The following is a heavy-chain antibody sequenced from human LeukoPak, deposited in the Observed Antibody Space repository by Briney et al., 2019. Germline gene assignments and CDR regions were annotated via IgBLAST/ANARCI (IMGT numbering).Heavy chain of an antibody. CDR2: IYTSGST. CDR1: GGSISSYY. D-gene: IGHD1-7*01. V-gene: IGHV4-4*07. Sequence: SETLSLTCTVSGGSISSYYWSWIRQLAGKGLEWIGRIYTSGSTNYNPSLKSRVTMSVGTSKNQFSLKLSSVTAADTAVYYCARGGITGTTCPDYWGQGTLVTVSS. CDR3: ARGGITGTTCPDY. J-gene: IGHJ4*02.